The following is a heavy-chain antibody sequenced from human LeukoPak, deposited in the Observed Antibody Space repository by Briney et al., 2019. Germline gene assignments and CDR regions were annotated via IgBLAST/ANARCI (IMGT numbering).Heavy chain of an antibody. J-gene: IGHJ4*02. Sequence: GGSLRLSCAASGFSFSNYAMNWVRQAPGKGLEWVSGISGSGGRTYYADSVKGRFSISRDNSKNTLYLQMNSLRVGDTAVYYCAKGFGWFGELPIFDYWGQGTLVTVSS. V-gene: IGHV3-23*01. CDR3: AKGFGWFGELPIFDY. CDR1: GFSFSNYA. D-gene: IGHD3-10*01. CDR2: ISGSGGRT.